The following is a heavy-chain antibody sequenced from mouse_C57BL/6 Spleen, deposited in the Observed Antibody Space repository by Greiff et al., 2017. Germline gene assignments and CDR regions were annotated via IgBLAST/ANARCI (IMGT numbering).Heavy chain of an antibody. CDR1: GYTFTSYW. J-gene: IGHJ3*01. Sequence: QVQLQQPGAELVKPGASVKMSCKASGYTFTSYWITWVKQRPGQGLEWIGDIYPGSGSTNYNEKFKSKATLTVDTSSSTAYMQLSSLTSEDSAVYYCARGFITTVVDSFAYWGQGTLVTVSA. CDR2: IYPGSGST. CDR3: ARGFITTVVDSFAY. V-gene: IGHV1-55*01. D-gene: IGHD1-1*01.